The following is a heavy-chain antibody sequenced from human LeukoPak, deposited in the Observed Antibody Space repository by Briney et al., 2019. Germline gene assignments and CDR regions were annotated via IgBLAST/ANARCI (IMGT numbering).Heavy chain of an antibody. CDR2: IRYDGSNK. CDR3: AKSGPYELLWFGELLSTFDY. CDR1: GFTFSSYG. V-gene: IGHV3-30*02. J-gene: IGHJ4*02. D-gene: IGHD3-10*01. Sequence: GGSLRLSCAASGFTFSSYGMHWVRQAPGKGLEWVAFIRYDGSNKYYADSVKGRFTISRDNSKNTLYLQMNSLRAEDTAIYYCAKSGPYELLWFGELLSTFDYWGQGTLVTVSS.